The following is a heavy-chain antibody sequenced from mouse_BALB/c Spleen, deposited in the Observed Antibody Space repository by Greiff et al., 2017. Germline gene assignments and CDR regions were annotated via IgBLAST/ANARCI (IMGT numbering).Heavy chain of an antibody. Sequence: EVKVVESGGGLVQPGGSLRLSCATSGFTFSDFYMEWVRQPPGKRLEWIAASRNKANDYTTEYSASVKGRFIVSRDTSQSILYLQMNALRAEDTAIYYCAREPYDYDEGSWFAYWGQGTLVTVSA. V-gene: IGHV7-1*02. CDR1: GFTFSDFY. CDR2: SRNKANDYTT. J-gene: IGHJ3*01. CDR3: AREPYDYDEGSWFAY. D-gene: IGHD2-4*01.